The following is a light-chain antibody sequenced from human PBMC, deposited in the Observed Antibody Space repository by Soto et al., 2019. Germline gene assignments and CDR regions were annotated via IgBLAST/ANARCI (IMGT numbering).Light chain of an antibody. V-gene: IGKV3-15*01. CDR1: QTIDNT. CDR3: QIYNYWTYT. CDR2: DAS. J-gene: IGKJ2*01. Sequence: DIVMTQSPATLSLSPGERATLSCRSSQTIDNTLACYQRKPGQDTRVIIYDASTRATGVPARFSGSGSGTDFTLTIRSLQSEDFAVYYCQIYNYWTYTFGEGTKGDIK.